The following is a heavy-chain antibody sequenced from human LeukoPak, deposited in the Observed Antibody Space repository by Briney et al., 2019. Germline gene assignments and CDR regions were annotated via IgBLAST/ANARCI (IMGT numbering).Heavy chain of an antibody. J-gene: IGHJ4*02. CDR3: ARVADNSGYTFDS. CDR2: IIPILGIT. V-gene: IGHV1-69*04. D-gene: IGHD3-22*01. Sequence: GASVKVSCKASGGTFSSYAISWVRQAPGQGLEWMGRIIPILGITNYTQKFQGRVTITADKSTTTAYMELNSLRSEDTAVYYCARVADNSGYTFDSWGQGTLVTVSS. CDR1: GGTFSSYA.